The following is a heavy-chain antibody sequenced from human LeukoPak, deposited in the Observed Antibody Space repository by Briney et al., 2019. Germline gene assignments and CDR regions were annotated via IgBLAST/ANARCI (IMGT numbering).Heavy chain of an antibody. V-gene: IGHV1-69*04. J-gene: IGHJ5*02. Sequence: GASVKDSCKASGGTFNTYSITWVRQAPGQGLEWMGKIIPILGIANYAQKFQGRVTITADKSTSTAYMELSSLRSEDTAVYYCAREIEDSSGWFWWFDPWGQGTLVTVSS. CDR2: IIPILGIA. D-gene: IGHD6-19*01. CDR1: GGTFNTYS. CDR3: AREIEDSSGWFWWFDP.